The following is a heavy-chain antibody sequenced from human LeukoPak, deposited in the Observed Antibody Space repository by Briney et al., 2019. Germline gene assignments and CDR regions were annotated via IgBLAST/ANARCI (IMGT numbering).Heavy chain of an antibody. J-gene: IGHJ4*02. CDR2: INPNSGGT. V-gene: IGHV1-2*02. CDR1: GYTFTGYY. D-gene: IGHD6-19*01. CDR3: ARGSSGWYPQPHDY. Sequence: ASVKVSCKASGYTFTGYYMHWVRQAPGQGLEWMGWINPNSGGTNYAQKFQGRVTMTRDTPISTAYMELSRLRSDDTAVYYCARGSSGWYPQPHDYWGQGTLVTVSS.